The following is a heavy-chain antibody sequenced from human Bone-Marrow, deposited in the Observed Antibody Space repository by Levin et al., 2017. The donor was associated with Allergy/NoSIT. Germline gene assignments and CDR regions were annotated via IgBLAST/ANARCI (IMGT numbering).Heavy chain of an antibody. CDR3: AREGKSGPKTGTMFDY. Sequence: ASVKVSCKASGYSFTGYYLHWVRQAPGQGLEWMGWIDPISGGTYYAQNFQGRVTMTRDTSISTAYMDLTRLTSDDTAVYYCAREGKSGPKTGTMFDYWGQGTLVTVSS. CDR1: GYSFTGYY. J-gene: IGHJ4*02. D-gene: IGHD1-1*01. V-gene: IGHV1-2*02. CDR2: IDPISGGT.